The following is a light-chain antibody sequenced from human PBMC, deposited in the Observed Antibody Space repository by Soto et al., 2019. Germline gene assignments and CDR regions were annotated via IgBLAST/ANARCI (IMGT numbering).Light chain of an antibody. CDR1: QGMRND. CDR3: LYDYNYADT. CDR2: DAS. J-gene: IGKJ2*01. V-gene: IGKV1-6*01. Sequence: AIQMTQSPSSLSASVGDRVTITCLASQGMRNDLGWYQQKPGKAPKLLIYDASSLQSGVPSRFRVSGSGTDVTLTISSLQPEDFTTYYWLYDYNYADTCGQGTKLEIK.